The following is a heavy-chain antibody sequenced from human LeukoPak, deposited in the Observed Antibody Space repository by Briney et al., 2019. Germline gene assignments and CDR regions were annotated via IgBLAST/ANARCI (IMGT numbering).Heavy chain of an antibody. CDR2: FGTRSTSI. V-gene: IGHV3-21*01. CDR3: AREVSEGFDF. Sequence: GGSLRLACTASGFTFSGYSMNWIRQAPGKGLEWVSSFGTRSTSIYHAGSVKGRFAISRDNAKNSLYLQMNSLRAEDTALYYCAREVSEGFDFWGQGTLVTVSS. J-gene: IGHJ4*02. CDR1: GFTFSGYS. D-gene: IGHD3-22*01.